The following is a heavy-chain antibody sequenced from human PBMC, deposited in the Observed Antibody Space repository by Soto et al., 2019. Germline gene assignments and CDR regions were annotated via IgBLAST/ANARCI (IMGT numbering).Heavy chain of an antibody. CDR3: ARVPGVVVSAAAAFDI. CDR2: IYHSGSA. J-gene: IGHJ3*02. V-gene: IGHV4-4*02. D-gene: IGHD2-21*02. Sequence: QVQLQESGPGLVKPSGTLSLTCAVSGGSVSSSNWWRWVRKSPGKGLAWMGGIYHSGSAHYNPSHKTRATICLDKSKHQFSLRLTSVSAADAAVYYCARVPGVVVSAAAAFDIGGPGTRVIVSS. CDR1: GGSVSSSNW.